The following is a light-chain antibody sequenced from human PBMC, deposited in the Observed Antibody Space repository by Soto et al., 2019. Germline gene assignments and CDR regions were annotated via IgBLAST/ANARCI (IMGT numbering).Light chain of an antibody. CDR2: GAS. CDR3: QQYGSSPTT. CDR1: QSVSSSY. V-gene: IGKV3-20*01. Sequence: EIVLTQSPGTLSLSPGERATLSCRASQSVSSSYLAWYQQKPGQAPRFLIYGASSRATGIPDRFSGSGSGTDFTLTISRLEPEDFAVYYCQQYGSSPTTFGRGTKVEIK. J-gene: IGKJ1*01.